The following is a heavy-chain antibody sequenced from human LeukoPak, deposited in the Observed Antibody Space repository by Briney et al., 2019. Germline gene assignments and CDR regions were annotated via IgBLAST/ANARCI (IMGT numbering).Heavy chain of an antibody. Sequence: SETLSLTCTVSGGSISSYYWSWIRQPAGKGLEWIGRIYTSGSTNYNPSLKSRVTMSVDTSKSQFSLKLSSVTAADTAVYYCASQPYSGYGGNNWFDPWGQGTLVTFSS. CDR1: GGSISSYY. D-gene: IGHD5-12*01. CDR3: ASQPYSGYGGNNWFDP. CDR2: IYTSGST. J-gene: IGHJ5*02. V-gene: IGHV4-4*07.